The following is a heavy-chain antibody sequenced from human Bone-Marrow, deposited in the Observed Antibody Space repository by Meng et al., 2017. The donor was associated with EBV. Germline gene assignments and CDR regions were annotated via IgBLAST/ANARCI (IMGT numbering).Heavy chain of an antibody. Sequence: QLQLQWSGPGRVTPAETLSLTCPVSGDSISNSNYCWGWIRQPPGKGLEWIGSFCYSASTFYNPSLKSRVTISVDTSKNQFSLKLRSVTAADTAVYYCASVTYTDYGYGTFDYWGQGTLVTVSS. CDR2: FCYSAST. V-gene: IGHV4-39*07. CDR1: GDSISNSNYC. J-gene: IGHJ4*02. D-gene: IGHD4-17*01. CDR3: ASVTYTDYGYGTFDY.